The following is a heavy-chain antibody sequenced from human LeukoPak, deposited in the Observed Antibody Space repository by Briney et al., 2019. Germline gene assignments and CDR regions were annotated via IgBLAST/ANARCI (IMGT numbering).Heavy chain of an antibody. CDR1: GYTLTELS. CDR3: ATRRPDRITIFAGYMDV. V-gene: IGHV1-24*01. Sequence: ASVKVSCKVSGYTLTELSMHWVRQAPGKGLEWMGGFDPEDGETTYAQKFQGRVTMTEDTSTDTAYMELSSLRSEDTAVYYCATRRPDRITIFAGYMDVWGKGTTVTVSS. D-gene: IGHD3-3*01. CDR2: FDPEDGET. J-gene: IGHJ6*03.